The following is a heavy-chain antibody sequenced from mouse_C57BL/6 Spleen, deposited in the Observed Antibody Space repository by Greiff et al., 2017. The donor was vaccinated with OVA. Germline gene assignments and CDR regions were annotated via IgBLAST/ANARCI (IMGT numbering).Heavy chain of an antibody. CDR1: GYTFTDYY. V-gene: IGHV1-26*01. CDR2: INPNNGGT. CDR3: ARLDDYLFDY. D-gene: IGHD2-4*01. J-gene: IGHJ2*01. Sequence: VQLQQSGPELVKPGASVKISCKASGYTFTDYYMNWVKQSHGKSLEWIGDINPNNGGTSYNQKFKGKATLTVDKSSSTAYMELRSLTSEDSAVYYCARLDDYLFDYWGQGTTLTVSS.